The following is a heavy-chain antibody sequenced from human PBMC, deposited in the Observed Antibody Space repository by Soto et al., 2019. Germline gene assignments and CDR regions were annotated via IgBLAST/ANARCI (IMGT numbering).Heavy chain of an antibody. V-gene: IGHV2-5*02. J-gene: IGHJ6*02. CDR1: VFSLSTSGVG. CDR3: AHRGPTYYGSGSLYYYYGMDV. D-gene: IGHD3-10*01. CDR2: IYWDDDK. Sequence: SGPTLVNPTQTLTLTCTFSVFSLSTSGVGVGWIRQPPGKALEWLALIYWDDDKRYSPSLKSRLTITKDTSKNQVVLTMTNMDPVDTATYYCAHRGPTYYGSGSLYYYYGMDVWGQGTTVTVSS.